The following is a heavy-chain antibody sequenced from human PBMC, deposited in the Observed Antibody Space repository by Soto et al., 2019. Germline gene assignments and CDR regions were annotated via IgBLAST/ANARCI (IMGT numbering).Heavy chain of an antibody. CDR1: VFTFSTYS. CDR3: ARDYYDSSGYFGY. V-gene: IGHV3-48*02. Sequence: VRLSCAASVFTFSTYSMNWVRQAPGKGLECVSYISSSSRTIYYADSVKGRFTISRDNAKNSLSLQMNSLRDEDTAVYYCARDYYDSSGYFGYWGQGALVTVSS. J-gene: IGHJ4*02. CDR2: ISSSSRTI. D-gene: IGHD3-22*01.